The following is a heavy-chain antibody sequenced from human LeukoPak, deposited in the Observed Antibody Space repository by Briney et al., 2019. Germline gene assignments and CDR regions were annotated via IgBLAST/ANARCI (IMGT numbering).Heavy chain of an antibody. Sequence: PSETLSLTCTVSGGSSSSYYWSWIRQPPGKGLEWIGYIYYSGNTNYNPSLKSRVSILVDTSKNQFSLRLSSVTAADTAVYYCARVTAMESYYFDYWGQGTLVTVSS. CDR1: GGSSSSYY. CDR3: ARVTAMESYYFDY. J-gene: IGHJ4*02. CDR2: IYYSGNT. D-gene: IGHD5-18*01. V-gene: IGHV4-59*01.